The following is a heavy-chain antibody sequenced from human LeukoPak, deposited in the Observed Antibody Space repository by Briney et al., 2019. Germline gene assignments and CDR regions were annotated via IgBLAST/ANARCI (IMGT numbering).Heavy chain of an antibody. CDR1: GGTFSSYA. CDR2: IIPIFGTA. Sequence: SVKVSCKASGGTFSSYAISWVRQAPGQGLEWMGGIIPIFGTANYAQKFQGRVTITTDESTSTAYMELSSLRSEDTAVYYCATSEMGDYYYYYYMDVWGKGTTVTVSS. V-gene: IGHV1-69*05. CDR3: ATSEMGDYYYYYYMDV. J-gene: IGHJ6*03. D-gene: IGHD2-8*01.